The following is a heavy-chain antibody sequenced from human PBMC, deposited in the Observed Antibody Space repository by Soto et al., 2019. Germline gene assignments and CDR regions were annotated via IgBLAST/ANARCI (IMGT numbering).Heavy chain of an antibody. V-gene: IGHV3-30*18. CDR1: GFTFSSYG. D-gene: IGHD6-13*01. J-gene: IGHJ5*02. Sequence: PVESLILSCAASGFTFSSYGMHWVRQAPGKGLEWVAVISYDGSNKYYADSVKGRFTISRDNSKNTLYLQMNSLRAEDTAVYYCAKDLFGYSSPGEGPNWFDPWGQGTLVTVSS. CDR2: ISYDGSNK. CDR3: AKDLFGYSSPGEGPNWFDP.